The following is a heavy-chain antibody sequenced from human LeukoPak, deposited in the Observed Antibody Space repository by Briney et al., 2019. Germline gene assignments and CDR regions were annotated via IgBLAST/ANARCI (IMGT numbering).Heavy chain of an antibody. CDR3: AKAPGRFYPTEYFDY. CDR2: LRYDGSNK. Sequence: GGSLRLSCAASGFTFSSYAMHWVRQAASKWREWVALLRYDGSNKYYADAVRGRFTISRDSSKNTLYLQVNSLRPDDTAVYYCAKAPGRFYPTEYFDYWGQGTLVTVSS. D-gene: IGHD3-3*01. V-gene: IGHV3-30*02. CDR1: GFTFSSYA. J-gene: IGHJ4*02.